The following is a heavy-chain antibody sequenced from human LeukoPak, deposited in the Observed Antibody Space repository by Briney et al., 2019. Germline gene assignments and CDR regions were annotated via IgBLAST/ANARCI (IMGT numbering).Heavy chain of an antibody. CDR3: ARDSGYGGNSIDY. V-gene: IGHV1-2*02. CDR2: INPNSGDT. D-gene: IGHD4-23*01. Sequence: GASVKVSCKASGYTFTGYYMHWVRQAPGQGLEWMGWINPNSGDTNYAQKFQGRVTMTRDTSISAAYMELGRLRSDDTAVYYCARDSGYGGNSIDYWGQGTLVTVSS. J-gene: IGHJ4*02. CDR1: GYTFTGYY.